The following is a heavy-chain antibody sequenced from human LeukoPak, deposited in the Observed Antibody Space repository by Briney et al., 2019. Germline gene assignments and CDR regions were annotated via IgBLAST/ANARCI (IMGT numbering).Heavy chain of an antibody. Sequence: GAPVKVSCKASGYTFTGYYMHWVRQAPGQGLEWMGWINPNSGGTNYAQKFQGRVTMTRDTSISTAYMELSRLRSDDTAVYYCARGLRFLEWLDPYYMDVWGKGTTVTVSS. D-gene: IGHD3-3*01. V-gene: IGHV1-2*02. CDR2: INPNSGGT. CDR1: GYTFTGYY. CDR3: ARGLRFLEWLDPYYMDV. J-gene: IGHJ6*03.